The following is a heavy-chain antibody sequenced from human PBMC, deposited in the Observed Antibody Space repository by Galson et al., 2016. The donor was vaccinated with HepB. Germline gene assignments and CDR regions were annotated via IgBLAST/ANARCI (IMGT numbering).Heavy chain of an antibody. CDR3: ARVGHRSRGALAPGAVQI. Sequence: SVKVSCKASGGTFSNFAISWLRQAPGQGLEWMGGIIPLFGATNYAQKFQGRVTITADKSTTTVYMDLSSLRSEDTAVYYCARVGHRSRGALAPGAVQIWGQGKLVTVSS. CDR2: IIPLFGAT. D-gene: IGHD3-10*01. J-gene: IGHJ4*02. CDR1: GGTFSNFA. V-gene: IGHV1-69*06.